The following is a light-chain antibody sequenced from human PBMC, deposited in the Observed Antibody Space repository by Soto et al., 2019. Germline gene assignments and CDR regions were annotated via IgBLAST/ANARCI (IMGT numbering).Light chain of an antibody. V-gene: IGKV3-11*01. CDR2: DAT. Sequence: EVVLTHSPATLSLSPWERATLSYSAGQSVSRYLAWYQKKPGQAPRLVIYDATNRATGIPARFGGSGSGTDFTLTISSLEPEDFAVYYCQQRQHWPPITFGQGTRLEIK. J-gene: IGKJ5*01. CDR3: QQRQHWPPIT. CDR1: QSVSRY.